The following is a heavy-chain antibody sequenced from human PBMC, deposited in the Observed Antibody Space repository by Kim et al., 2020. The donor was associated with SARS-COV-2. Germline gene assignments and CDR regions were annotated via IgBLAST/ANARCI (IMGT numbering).Heavy chain of an antibody. CDR2: IKSKTDGGTT. CDR1: GFTFSNAW. V-gene: IGHV3-15*01. Sequence: GGSLRLSCAASGFTFSNAWMSWVRQAPGKGLEWVGRIKSKTDGGTTDYAAPVKGRFTISRDDSKNTLYLQMNSLKTEDTAVYYCTTDRITMVRDQLDAFDIWGQGTMVTVSS. CDR3: TTDRITMVRDQLDAFDI. J-gene: IGHJ3*02. D-gene: IGHD3-10*01.